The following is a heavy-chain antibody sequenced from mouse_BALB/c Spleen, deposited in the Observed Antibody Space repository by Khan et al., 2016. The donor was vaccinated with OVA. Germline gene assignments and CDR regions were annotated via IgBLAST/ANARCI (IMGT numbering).Heavy chain of an antibody. J-gene: IGHJ3*01. CDR2: IDPFSGGS. V-gene: IGHV1-31*01. CDR1: GYSFTSYY. CDR3: TRHCYVAWFTY. D-gene: IGHD2-12*01. Sequence: VQLKQSGPELMKPGASVKISCKASGYSFTSYYIHWVMQRHGESLEWIGYIDPFSGGSTYNQKFKGKATLTVDKSSSTAYIHLSNLTSEDSAVYYCTRHCYVAWFTYWGQGTLVTVSA.